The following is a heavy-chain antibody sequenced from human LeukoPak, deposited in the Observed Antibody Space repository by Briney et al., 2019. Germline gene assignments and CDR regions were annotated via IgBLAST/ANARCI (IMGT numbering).Heavy chain of an antibody. D-gene: IGHD3-9*01. CDR1: GGSFSGYY. J-gene: IGHJ1*01. V-gene: IGHV4-34*01. Sequence: SETLSLTCAVYGGSFSGYYWSWIRQPPGKVLEWIGEINHSGSTNYNPSLKSRVTISVDTSKNQFSLKLSSVTAADTAVYYCARGSSNYDILTGYNPIARYFQHWGQGTLVTVSS. CDR2: INHSGST. CDR3: ARGSSNYDILTGYNPIARYFQH.